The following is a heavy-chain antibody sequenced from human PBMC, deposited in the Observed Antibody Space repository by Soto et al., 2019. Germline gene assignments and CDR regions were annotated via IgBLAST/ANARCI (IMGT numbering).Heavy chain of an antibody. Sequence: QMEQSGAEVRKPGSSVKVSCKPSGGSLTSYPMAWVRQAPGQGSEWMGGIIPIHGTTEYAQKFQGRVTITADESTNRATLELTGLTSEETAVYYCARGWGLVSWGQGTLVTVSS. V-gene: IGHV1-69*01. CDR2: IIPIHGTT. CDR1: GGSLTSYP. J-gene: IGHJ4*02. D-gene: IGHD3-16*01. CDR3: ARGWGLVS.